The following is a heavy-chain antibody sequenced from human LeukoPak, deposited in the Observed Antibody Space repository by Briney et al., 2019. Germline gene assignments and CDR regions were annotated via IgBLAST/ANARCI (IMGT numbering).Heavy chain of an antibody. CDR2: INHSGST. CDR3: ARGVGSSMVDY. Sequence: SETLSLTCAVYGGSISGYYWSWIRKPPGKGLEWTGEINHSGSTNYNPSLKSRVTISVDTSKNQFSLKLSSVTAADTAVYYCARGVGSSMVDYWGQGTLVTVSS. CDR1: GGSISGYY. D-gene: IGHD6-13*01. J-gene: IGHJ4*02. V-gene: IGHV4-34*01.